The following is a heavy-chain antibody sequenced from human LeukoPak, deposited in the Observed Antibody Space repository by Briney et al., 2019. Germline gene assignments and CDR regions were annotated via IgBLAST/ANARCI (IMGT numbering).Heavy chain of an antibody. D-gene: IGHD3-10*01. Sequence: SETLSLTCAVSGGSLSSYYWSWIRQPAGKGLEWIGRIYTSGSTNYNPSLKSRVTISVDTSKNQFSLKLSSVTAADTAVYYCARHGRGYYGSGSYRSQYNWFDPWGQGTLVTVS. CDR2: IYTSGST. CDR3: ARHGRGYYGSGSYRSQYNWFDP. J-gene: IGHJ5*02. V-gene: IGHV4-4*07. CDR1: GGSLSSYY.